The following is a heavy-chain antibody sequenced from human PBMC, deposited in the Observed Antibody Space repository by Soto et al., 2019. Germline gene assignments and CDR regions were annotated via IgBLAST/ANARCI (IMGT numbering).Heavy chain of an antibody. CDR3: ARQRPTDGRWEFADYYGMGV. D-gene: IGHD1-26*01. Sequence: SETLSLTCAVYGGSFSGYYWSWIRQPPGKGLEWIGEINHSESTKYNPSLKSRVTISVDTSKNQFSLKLSSVTAADTAVYYCARQRPTDGRWEFADYYGMGVWGQGTPVTVSS. V-gene: IGHV4-34*01. CDR1: GGSFSGYY. J-gene: IGHJ6*02. CDR2: INHSEST.